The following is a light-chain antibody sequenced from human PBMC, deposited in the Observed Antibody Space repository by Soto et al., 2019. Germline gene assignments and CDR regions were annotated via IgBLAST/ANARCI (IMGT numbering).Light chain of an antibody. Sequence: EIVLTQSPGTLSLTRGEGAALCCRASQNVYSNYLAWYQQKPGQAPRIILFGASGRATGIPDRFSGSGSGTDFTLTISRLEPEDFAVYYCQQYGSLSWTFGQGTKVDI. CDR2: GAS. CDR3: QQYGSLSWT. V-gene: IGKV3-20*01. J-gene: IGKJ1*01. CDR1: QNVYSNY.